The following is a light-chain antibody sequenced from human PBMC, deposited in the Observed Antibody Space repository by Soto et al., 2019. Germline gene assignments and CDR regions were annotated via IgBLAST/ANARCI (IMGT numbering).Light chain of an antibody. J-gene: IGLJ1*01. Sequence: QSALTQPPSASGSPGQSVTISCTGTSSDVGAYDYVSWYQQHPGKAPKLMIYEINKRPSGVPDRFSGSKSGNTASLTVSGLQAEDEADYYCSSFAGSNNFPNVFATGPKVTV. V-gene: IGLV2-8*01. CDR3: SSFAGSNNFPNV. CDR2: EIN. CDR1: SSDVGAYDY.